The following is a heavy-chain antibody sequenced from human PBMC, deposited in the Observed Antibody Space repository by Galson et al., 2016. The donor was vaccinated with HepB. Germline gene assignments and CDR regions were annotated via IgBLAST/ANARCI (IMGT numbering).Heavy chain of an antibody. CDR3: ARVRYSSGLYNWFDP. V-gene: IGHV4-39*07. Sequence: ETLSLTCTVSGGSISSSNYYWGWIRQPPGEGLEWIGSIYYSGSTYYNPSLKSRVTMSVDTSKNQFSLKLSSVTAADTAVYYCARVRYSSGLYNWFDPWGQGTLVTVSS. CDR1: GGSISSSNYY. J-gene: IGHJ5*02. CDR2: IYYSGST. D-gene: IGHD6-19*01.